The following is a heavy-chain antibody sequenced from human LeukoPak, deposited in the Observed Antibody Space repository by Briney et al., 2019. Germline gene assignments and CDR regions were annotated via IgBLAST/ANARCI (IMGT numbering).Heavy chain of an antibody. V-gene: IGHV3-11*01. Sequence: GGSLRLSCAASGFTFSDYYMSWIRQAPGKGLEWVSYISSSGSTIYYADSVKGRFTISRDNAKNSLYLQMNSLRAEDTAVYYCASPSSYYYDSSDSRAFDIWGQGTMVTVSS. D-gene: IGHD3-22*01. CDR3: ASPSSYYYDSSDSRAFDI. CDR1: GFTFSDYY. CDR2: ISSSGSTI. J-gene: IGHJ3*02.